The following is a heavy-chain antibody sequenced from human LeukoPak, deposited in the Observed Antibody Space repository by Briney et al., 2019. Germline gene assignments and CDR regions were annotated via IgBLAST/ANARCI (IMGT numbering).Heavy chain of an antibody. CDR2: ISSSSSTV. CDR1: GFTFSSYG. V-gene: IGHV3-48*01. D-gene: IGHD3-22*01. J-gene: IGHJ4*02. Sequence: GGSLRLSCAASGFTFSSYGMHWVRQAPGKGLEWVSHISSSSSTVYYADSVKGRFTISRDNAKNSLYLQMNSLRAEDTAVYYCARDSGYHGLAFDYWGQGTLVTVSS. CDR3: ARDSGYHGLAFDY.